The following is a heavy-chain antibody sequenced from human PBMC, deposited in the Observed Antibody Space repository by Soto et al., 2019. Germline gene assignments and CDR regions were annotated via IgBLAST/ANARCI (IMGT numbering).Heavy chain of an antibody. CDR2: INDGNGNT. Sequence: QAQLVQSGAEEKKPGASVKVSCEASGYSFTSYAFHWVRQAPGQGFEWMGWINDGNGNTKYSEKFEGRVTITRDTSASTVYMELSSLRSEDTAVYYCAREYDISGYFFDSWGQGTLVSVSS. V-gene: IGHV1-3*05. CDR1: GYSFTSYA. J-gene: IGHJ4*02. CDR3: AREYDISGYFFDS. D-gene: IGHD3-22*01.